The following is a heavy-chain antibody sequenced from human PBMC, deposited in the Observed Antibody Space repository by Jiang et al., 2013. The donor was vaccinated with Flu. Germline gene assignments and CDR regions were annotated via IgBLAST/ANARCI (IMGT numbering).Heavy chain of an antibody. J-gene: IGHJ4*02. Sequence: SGAEVKKPGSSVKVSCKASGGTFSSYTISWVRQAPGQGLEWMGRIIPILGIANYAQKFQGRVTITADKSTSTAYMELSSLRSEDTAVYYCARVTMVRGVPGPSFDYWGQGTLVTVSS. CDR2: IIPILGIA. D-gene: IGHD3-10*01. V-gene: IGHV1-69*04. CDR3: ARVTMVRGVPGPSFDY. CDR1: GGTFSSYT.